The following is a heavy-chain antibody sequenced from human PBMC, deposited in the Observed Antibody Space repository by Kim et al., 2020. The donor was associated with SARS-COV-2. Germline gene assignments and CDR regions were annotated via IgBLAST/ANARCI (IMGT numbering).Heavy chain of an antibody. D-gene: IGHD2-2*02. Sequence: GGSLRLSCAASGFTFSDYYMSWIRQAPGKGLEWVSYISSSSSYTNYANSVKGRFTISRDNAKNSLYLQMNSLRAEDTAVYYCARVSCSSTSCYTVYGMDVWGQGTTVTVSS. V-gene: IGHV3-11*06. CDR2: ISSSSSYT. CDR1: GFTFSDYY. CDR3: ARVSCSSTSCYTVYGMDV. J-gene: IGHJ6*02.